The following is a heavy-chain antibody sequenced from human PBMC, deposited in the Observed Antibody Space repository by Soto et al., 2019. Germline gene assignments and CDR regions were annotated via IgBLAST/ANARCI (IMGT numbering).Heavy chain of an antibody. J-gene: IGHJ6*02. CDR3: ASRGCLWEWYHHYGMDV. Sequence: GESLRLSCTASGFTFSSYDMHWVRQVPGKGLEWVSVIYSGGSTYYADSVKGRFTISRDNSKNTLYLQMNSLRAEDTAVYYCASRGCLWEWYHHYGMDVWGQGTTVTVSS. CDR2: IYSGGST. CDR1: GFTFSSYD. V-gene: IGHV3-66*01. D-gene: IGHD3-3*01.